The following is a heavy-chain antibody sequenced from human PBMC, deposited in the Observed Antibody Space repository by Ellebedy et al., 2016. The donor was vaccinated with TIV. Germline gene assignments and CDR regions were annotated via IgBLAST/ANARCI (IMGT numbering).Heavy chain of an antibody. CDR3: ARDLLGDNSAYYDY. V-gene: IGHV1-3*01. CDR2: INAGTGSV. Sequence: SVKVSCXASGYTFPNYAIHWVRQAPGQRFEWMGWINAGTGSVIYSQRFQDRVTITRDTSARTAYMDLSRLRSGDSAVYYCARDLLGDNSAYYDYWGQGTLVSVSS. CDR1: GYTFPNYA. D-gene: IGHD3-22*01. J-gene: IGHJ4*02.